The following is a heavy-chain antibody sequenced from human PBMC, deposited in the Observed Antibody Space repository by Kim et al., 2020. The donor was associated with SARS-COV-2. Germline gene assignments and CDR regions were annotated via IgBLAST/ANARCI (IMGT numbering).Heavy chain of an antibody. CDR3: ARDAGQVGTASAEYFQH. V-gene: IGHV3-21*01. CDR2: ISSSSRDI. Sequence: GGSLRLSCAASGFTFSSYSMNWVRQAPGEGLEWVSSISSSSRDIYYADSVRGRFTISRDNAKNALYLQMDSLRAEDTAMYYCARDAGQVGTASAEYFQHWGQGTLVTVSS. D-gene: IGHD6-13*01. J-gene: IGHJ1*01. CDR1: GFTFSSYS.